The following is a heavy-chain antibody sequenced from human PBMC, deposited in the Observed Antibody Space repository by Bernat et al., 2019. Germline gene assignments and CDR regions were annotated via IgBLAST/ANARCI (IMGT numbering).Heavy chain of an antibody. V-gene: IGHV3-74*01. CDR3: AREAKTGTHIDY. CDR1: GFTFSSYW. Sequence: EVQLVESGGGLVQPGGSLRLFCAASGFTFSSYWMHWVRQAPGKGLVWVSRINSDGSSTSYADSVKGRFTISRDNAKNTLYLQMNSLRAEDTAVYYCAREAKTGTHIDYWGQGTLVTVSS. D-gene: IGHD1-7*01. CDR2: INSDGSST. J-gene: IGHJ4*02.